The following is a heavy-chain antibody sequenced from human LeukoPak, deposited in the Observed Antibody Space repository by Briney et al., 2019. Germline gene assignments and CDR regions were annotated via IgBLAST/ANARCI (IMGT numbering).Heavy chain of an antibody. D-gene: IGHD2-2*02. CDR1: GGSFSGYY. CDR3: ARRICSSTSCYRFDP. CDR2: INHSGST. Sequence: KASETLSLTCAVYGGSFSGYYWSWIRQPPGKGLEWIGEINHSGSTNYNPSLKSRVTISVDTSKNQFSLKLSSVTAADTAVYYCARRICSSTSCYRFDPWGQGTLVTVSS. J-gene: IGHJ5*02. V-gene: IGHV4-34*01.